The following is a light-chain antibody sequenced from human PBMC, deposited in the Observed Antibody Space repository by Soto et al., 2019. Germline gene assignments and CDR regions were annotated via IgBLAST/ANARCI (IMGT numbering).Light chain of an antibody. CDR2: GAS. J-gene: IGKJ1*01. CDR3: QQYNNWPTT. Sequence: EIVMTQSPATLSVSPGERATLSCRASQSVSSNLAWYQQKPGQAPRLLIYGASTRATGIPARFSGSGSGTEFTLTISSLQSEDFAVYYCQQYNNWPTTLGQGTKVDIK. V-gene: IGKV3-15*01. CDR1: QSVSSN.